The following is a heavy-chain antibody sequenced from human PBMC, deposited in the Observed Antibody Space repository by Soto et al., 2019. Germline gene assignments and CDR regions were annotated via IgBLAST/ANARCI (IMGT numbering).Heavy chain of an antibody. Sequence: EVQPLESGGGLVQPGGSLRLSCAASGFTFNNYAMNWVRQAPGKGLEWVSGIVGGGTSTYYADSVKGRFTISRDNSKNSLYLQMRSMRVEDTATYYCAKEPAAGSETYTWFDPWGQGTLVTVSS. CDR2: IVGGGTST. D-gene: IGHD6-13*01. V-gene: IGHV3-23*01. J-gene: IGHJ5*02. CDR1: GFTFNNYA. CDR3: AKEPAAGSETYTWFDP.